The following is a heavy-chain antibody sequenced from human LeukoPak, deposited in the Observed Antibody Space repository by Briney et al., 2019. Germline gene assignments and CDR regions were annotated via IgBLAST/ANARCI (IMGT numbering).Heavy chain of an antibody. V-gene: IGHV4-59*01. CDR3: ARGQKYRNGYTVTELGSGYFDY. D-gene: IGHD5-18*01. J-gene: IGHJ4*02. CDR1: SGSISSYY. Sequence: SETLSLTCSVSSGSISSYYWSWIRQPPGKGLEWIGYIYYSGRTSYNPSLKSRVTISVDTSKNHFSLTLSSVTAADTAVYYCARGQKYRNGYTVTELGSGYFDYWGRGTLVTVSS. CDR2: IYYSGRT.